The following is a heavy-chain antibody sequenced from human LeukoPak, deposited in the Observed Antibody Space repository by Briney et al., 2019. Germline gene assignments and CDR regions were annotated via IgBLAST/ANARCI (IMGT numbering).Heavy chain of an antibody. V-gene: IGHV3-23*01. CDR1: GFTFSSYA. D-gene: IGHD3-22*01. J-gene: IGHJ5*02. CDR2: ISGSGGST. CDR3: ARDLNYYDSSGYPNWFDP. Sequence: PGGSLRLSCAASGFTFSSYAMSWVRQAPGKGLEWVSAISGSGGSTYYADSVKGRFTISRDNAKNSLYLQMNSLRAEDTAVYYCARDLNYYDSSGYPNWFDPWGQGTLVTVSS.